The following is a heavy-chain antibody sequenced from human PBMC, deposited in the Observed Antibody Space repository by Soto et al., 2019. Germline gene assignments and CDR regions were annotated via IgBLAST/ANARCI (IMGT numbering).Heavy chain of an antibody. V-gene: IGHV1-69*19. CDR2: IIPIFGTA. Sequence: QVQLVQSGAEVKKPGSSVKVSCKASGGTFSSYAISWVRQAPGQGLEWMGGIIPIFGTATCAQKFQGRVTIPADESTRTAYMELSRLSSEDTAVYYCARGGCDYVWGSYRDTTLDYWGEGTMVAVAS. J-gene: IGHJ4*02. D-gene: IGHD3-16*02. CDR3: ARGGCDYVWGSYRDTTLDY. CDR1: GGTFSSYA.